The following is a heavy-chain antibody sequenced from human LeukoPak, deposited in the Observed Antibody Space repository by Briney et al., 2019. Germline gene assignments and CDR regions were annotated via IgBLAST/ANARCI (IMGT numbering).Heavy chain of an antibody. Sequence: GGSLRLSCAASGFTFSSYWMHWVRQAPGKGPVWVSRINSDGSSTSYADSVKGRFTISRDNAKNTLYLQMNSLRAEDTAVYYCARRSSGPLYYYYYYMDVWGKGTTVTVSS. CDR2: INSDGSST. D-gene: IGHD3-22*01. V-gene: IGHV3-74*01. CDR1: GFTFSSYW. CDR3: ARRSSGPLYYYYYYMDV. J-gene: IGHJ6*03.